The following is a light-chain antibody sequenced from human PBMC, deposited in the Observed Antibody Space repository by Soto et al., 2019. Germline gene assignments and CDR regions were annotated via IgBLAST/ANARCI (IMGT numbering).Light chain of an antibody. CDR3: FSYADSNNFV. V-gene: IGLV2-8*01. CDR2: EVN. CDR1: SSDVGGSKY. J-gene: IGLJ1*01. Sequence: QSVLTQPPFASGSPGQSVSISCSGGSSDVGGSKYVSWYQVKPGKAPKLIIYEVNRRPEGAPYRFSGSKSGNTASLTVSGLQAEDEGDCYCFSYADSNNFVFGYGTKVTVL.